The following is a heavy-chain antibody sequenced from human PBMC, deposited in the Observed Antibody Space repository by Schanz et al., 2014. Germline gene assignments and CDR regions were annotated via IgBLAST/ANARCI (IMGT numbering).Heavy chain of an antibody. V-gene: IGHV3-30*04. D-gene: IGHD6-13*01. CDR3: ATGRAEPGNFGAEYFLH. CDR1: GFIFSYYT. Sequence: QVELVESGGGVVQPGRSLRLSCAASGFIFSYYTIHWVRQAPGKGLEWVAVISDDGSRRHYADFVTGRFTISRENSKNSLYLQMDSLRAEDTAVYYCATGRAEPGNFGAEYFLHWGQGTPVTVTS. J-gene: IGHJ1*01. CDR2: ISDDGSRR.